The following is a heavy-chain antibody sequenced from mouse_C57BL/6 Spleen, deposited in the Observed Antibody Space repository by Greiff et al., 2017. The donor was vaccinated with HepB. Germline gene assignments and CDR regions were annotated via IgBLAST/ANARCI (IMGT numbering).Heavy chain of an antibody. CDR2: IDPSDSET. V-gene: IGHV1-52*01. J-gene: IGHJ1*03. CDR1: GYTFTSYW. D-gene: IGHD1-1*01. Sequence: VQLQQPGAELVRPGSSVKLSCKASGYTFTSYWMHWVKQRPIQGLEWIGNIDPSDSETHYNQKFKDKATLTVDKSSSTAYMQLSSLTSEDSAVYYCARADYYGSSGYFDVWGTGTTVTVSS. CDR3: ARADYYGSSGYFDV.